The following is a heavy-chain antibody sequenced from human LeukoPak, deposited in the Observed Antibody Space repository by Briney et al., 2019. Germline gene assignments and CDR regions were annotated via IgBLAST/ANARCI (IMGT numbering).Heavy chain of an antibody. V-gene: IGHV4-31*03. Sequence: PSETLSLTCSVSGGSLSSGGYYWSWTRQHPGKGLEGFGFFYYMGSTYYNPSLKSRATISVDTSKNQVSLKLSAVTAADRAVYYCARGIVVVITGHVDAFDIWGQGTMVTVSS. CDR1: GGSLSSGGYY. J-gene: IGHJ3*02. CDR3: ARGIVVVITGHVDAFDI. CDR2: FYYMGST. D-gene: IGHD3-22*01.